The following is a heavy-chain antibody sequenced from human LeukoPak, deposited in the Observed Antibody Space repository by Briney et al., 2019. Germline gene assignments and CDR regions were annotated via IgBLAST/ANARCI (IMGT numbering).Heavy chain of an antibody. CDR2: ISSSGSTI. V-gene: IGHV3-48*03. CDR1: GCTFSSYE. Sequence: GGSLPLSCAASGCTFSSYELNWVRQPPGKGLEWVSYISSSGSTIYYADSVKGRFTISRDNAKNSLYMQMNSLRAEDTAVYYCARWGGGDSYYYYYMDVWGKGTTVTVSS. D-gene: IGHD2-21*02. CDR3: ARWGGGDSYYYYYMDV. J-gene: IGHJ6*03.